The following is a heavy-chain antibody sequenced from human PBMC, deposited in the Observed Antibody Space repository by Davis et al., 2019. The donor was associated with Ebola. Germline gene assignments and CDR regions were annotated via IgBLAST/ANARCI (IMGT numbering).Heavy chain of an antibody. V-gene: IGHV3-33*08. CDR3: ARVPGYWSGHIDS. Sequence: GGSLRLSCVGSGFNFSHYAMGWVRQAPGKGLEWVAVIWYDGTNKYYADSVKGRFSVSRDDSKNTLYLQMDSLRAEDTAVYYCARVPGYWSGHIDSWGQGTLVTVSS. CDR2: IWYDGTNK. CDR1: GFNFSHYA. J-gene: IGHJ4*02. D-gene: IGHD1-1*01.